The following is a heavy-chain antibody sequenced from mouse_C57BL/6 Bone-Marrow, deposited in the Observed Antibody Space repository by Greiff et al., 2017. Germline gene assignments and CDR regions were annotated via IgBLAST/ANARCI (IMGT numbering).Heavy chain of an antibody. V-gene: IGHV5-17*01. CDR2: ISRGSGNI. CDR1: GYTFSDYG. J-gene: IGHJ3*01. CDR3: ARKGRYDGYCYGEFDY. Sequence: EVHLLQSGGELVKPGASVKISCTASGYTFSDYGMHWVRQGPGQGLEWVACISRGSGNIYYTDKVKGRVTMSRDTATSTVFMQLSSLRSEDSAIYYCARKGRYDGYCYGEFDYWGKGTTVTVSA. D-gene: IGHD2-14*01.